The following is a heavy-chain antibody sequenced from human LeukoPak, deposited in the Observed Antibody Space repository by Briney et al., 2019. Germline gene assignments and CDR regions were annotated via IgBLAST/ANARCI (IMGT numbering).Heavy chain of an antibody. CDR2: ISSSSSYI. Sequence: GGSLRLSCAASGFTFSSYSMNWVRQAPGKGLEWVSSISSSSSYIYYADSVKGRFTISRDNAKNSLYLQMNSLRAEDTAVYYCARDEGSSGYYLDYWGQGTLVTVSS. CDR1: GFTFSSYS. CDR3: ARDEGSSGYYLDY. V-gene: IGHV3-21*01. J-gene: IGHJ4*02. D-gene: IGHD3-22*01.